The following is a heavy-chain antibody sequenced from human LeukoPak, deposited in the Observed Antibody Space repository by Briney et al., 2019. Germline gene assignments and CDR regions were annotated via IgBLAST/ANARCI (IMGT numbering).Heavy chain of an antibody. J-gene: IGHJ4*02. CDR2: ISGTGGHT. CDR1: GFTFSTYA. CDR3: AKAKYSSDPVEDY. D-gene: IGHD6-25*01. V-gene: IGHV3-23*01. Sequence: GGSLRLSCAASGFTFSTYAMSWVRQAPGKGLEWVSSISGTGGHTYYADSVKGRFTISRDNSKNTLYLQMNSLRAEDTAVYYCAKAKYSSDPVEDYWGQGTLVTVSS.